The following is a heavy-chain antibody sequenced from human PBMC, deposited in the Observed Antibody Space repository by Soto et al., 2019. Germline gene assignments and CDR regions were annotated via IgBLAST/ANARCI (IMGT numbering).Heavy chain of an antibody. V-gene: IGHV4-59*08. J-gene: IGHJ6*02. CDR1: GGSITSDY. CDR3: VRRGYVDYDLGLDV. CDR2: MHHSGNT. Sequence: QVQLQESGPGLVKTSETLSLTCSVSGGSITSDYWSWLRQPPGKGLEWIGHMHHSGNTKYNPSIKSRVTISLDTSKNQFSLRLTSVTAADTAVYYCVRRGYVDYDLGLDVWGQGTTVTVSS. D-gene: IGHD3-9*01.